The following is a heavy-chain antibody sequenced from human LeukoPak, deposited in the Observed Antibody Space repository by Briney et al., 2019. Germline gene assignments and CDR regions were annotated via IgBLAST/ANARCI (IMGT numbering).Heavy chain of an antibody. D-gene: IGHD3-22*01. V-gene: IGHV1-18*01. CDR2: ISAYNGHT. J-gene: IGHJ4*02. Sequence: ASVKVSCKASGYTFTNYGISWVRQAPGQGLEWMGWISAYNGHTNYAQKLQGRVTMTTDTSTSTAYMELRSLRSDDTAVYYCARGSYYDSSGSIDYWGQGTLVTVSS. CDR1: GYTFTNYG. CDR3: ARGSYYDSSGSIDY.